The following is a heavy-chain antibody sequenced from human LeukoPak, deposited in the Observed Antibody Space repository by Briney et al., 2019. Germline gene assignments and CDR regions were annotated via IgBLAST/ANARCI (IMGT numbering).Heavy chain of an antibody. CDR2: ISAYNGNT. J-gene: IGHJ6*03. D-gene: IGHD3-9*01. CDR3: ARAHRPGLTVAYYYMDV. CDR1: GYTFTSYG. Sequence: GASVKVSCKASGYTFTSYGISWVRQAPGQGLEWMGWISAYNGNTNYAQKLQGRVTMTTDTSTSTAYMELRSLRSDDTAVYYCARAHRPGLTVAYYYMDVWGKGTTVTVSS. V-gene: IGHV1-18*01.